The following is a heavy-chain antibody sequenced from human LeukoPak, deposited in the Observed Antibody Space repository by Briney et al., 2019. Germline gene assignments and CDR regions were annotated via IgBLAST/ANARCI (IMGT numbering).Heavy chain of an antibody. V-gene: IGHV4-39*07. D-gene: IGHD6-13*01. Sequence: SETLSLTCTVSGGSISSSSYYWGWIRQPPGKGLEWIGSIYYSGSTYYNPSLKSRVTISVDTSKNQFSLKLSSVTAADTAVYYCARGTASSSWIDYWGQGTLVTVSS. J-gene: IGHJ4*02. CDR3: ARGTASSSWIDY. CDR1: GGSISSSSYY. CDR2: IYYSGST.